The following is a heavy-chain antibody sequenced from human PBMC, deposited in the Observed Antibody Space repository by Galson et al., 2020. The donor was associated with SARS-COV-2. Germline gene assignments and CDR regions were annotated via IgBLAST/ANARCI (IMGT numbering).Heavy chain of an antibody. Sequence: SEILSLTCTLSGGSTSSYYCSWIRQTPGKGLEWIGSIYYSGSTNYNPSLKSRVTISVDTSTNQLSLKLRSVTAADTAVYYCARVLDSSGYYHFDYWGQGTLVTVSS. V-gene: IGHV4-59*01. CDR1: GGSTSSYY. CDR2: IYYSGST. CDR3: ARVLDSSGYYHFDY. D-gene: IGHD3-22*01. J-gene: IGHJ4*02.